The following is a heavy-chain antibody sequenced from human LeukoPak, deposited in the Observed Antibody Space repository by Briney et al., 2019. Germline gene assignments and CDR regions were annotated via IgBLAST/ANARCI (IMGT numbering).Heavy chain of an antibody. D-gene: IGHD3-10*01. CDR2: ISSSSSTI. J-gene: IGHJ4*02. V-gene: IGHV3-48*01. Sequence: GGSLRLSCAASGFTFSSYGMTWVRQAPGKGLEWVSYISSSSSTIYYADSVKGRFTISRDNAKNSLYLQLNSLRVEDTAIYYCVKVAKYYYGSETYYFFEHWGQGTPVTASS. CDR1: GFTFSSYG. CDR3: VKVAKYYYGSETYYFFEH.